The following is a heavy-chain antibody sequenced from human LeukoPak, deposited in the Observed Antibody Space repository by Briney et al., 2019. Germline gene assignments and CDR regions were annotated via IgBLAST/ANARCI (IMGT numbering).Heavy chain of an antibody. V-gene: IGHV2-70*17. Sequence: SGPTLVNPTQTLTLTCTFSGFSLNTGGMCVSSIRQPPGKALEWLAGIDWDDDKFYSTSLKTRLTISKDPSKNQVVLTLTNMDPVDTATYYCARTTHDYGADYWGQGTLVTVSS. J-gene: IGHJ4*02. CDR3: ARTTHDYGADY. CDR2: IDWDDDK. CDR1: GFSLNTGGMC. D-gene: IGHD4-17*01.